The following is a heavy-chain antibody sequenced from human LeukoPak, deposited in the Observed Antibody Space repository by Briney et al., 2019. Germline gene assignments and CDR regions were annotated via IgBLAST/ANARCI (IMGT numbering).Heavy chain of an antibody. CDR1: GFTFSSYE. V-gene: IGHV3-48*03. CDR2: ISSSGSTI. CDR3: ARASGDYVF. J-gene: IGHJ4*02. D-gene: IGHD4-17*01. Sequence: GGSLRLSCAASGFTFSSYEMNWVRQAPGKGLEWVSYISSSGSTIYYADSVKGRFTISRDNAKNSLYLQMNSLRAEDTAVYYRARASGDYVFWGQGTLVTVSS.